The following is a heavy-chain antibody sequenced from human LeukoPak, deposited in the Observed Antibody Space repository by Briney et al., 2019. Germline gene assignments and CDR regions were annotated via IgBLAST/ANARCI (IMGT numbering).Heavy chain of an antibody. CDR1: GGSISSGYY. D-gene: IGHD1-26*01. CDR3: ARHEELLRNFDY. J-gene: IGHJ4*02. CDR2: IYYSGST. V-gene: IGHV4-39*01. Sequence: SETLSLTCTVSGGSISSGYYWGWIRQPPGKGLEWIGSIYYSGSTYYNPSLKSRVTISVDTSKNQFSLKLSSVTAADTAVYYCARHEELLRNFDYWGQGTLVTVSS.